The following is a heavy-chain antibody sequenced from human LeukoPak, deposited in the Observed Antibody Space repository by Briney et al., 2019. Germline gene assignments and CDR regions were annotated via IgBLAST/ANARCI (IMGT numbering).Heavy chain of an antibody. CDR3: GRYEMDV. V-gene: IGHV3-7*01. CDR1: GFTFSNYW. Sequence: GGSLRLSCAASGFTFSNYWMMWVRQAPGKGLEWVATIKNDGSEKYYVDPVKGRFSISRDNAKNSLYLQLNSLRVEDTAVYYCGRYEMDVWGQGTTVTVSS. D-gene: IGHD3-3*01. CDR2: IKNDGSEK. J-gene: IGHJ6*02.